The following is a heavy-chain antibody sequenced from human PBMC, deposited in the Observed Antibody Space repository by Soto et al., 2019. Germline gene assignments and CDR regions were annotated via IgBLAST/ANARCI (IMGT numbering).Heavy chain of an antibody. CDR3: ARGGSIVGAPYYFDY. J-gene: IGHJ4*02. Sequence: QVQLVESGGGVVQPGRSLRLSCAASGFTFSSYGMHWVRQAPGKGLAWVAVIWYDGSNKYYADSVKGRFTISRDNSKNTLYLQMNSLRAEDTAVYYCARGGSIVGAPYYFDYWGQGTLVTVSS. CDR1: GFTFSSYG. V-gene: IGHV3-33*01. CDR2: IWYDGSNK. D-gene: IGHD1-26*01.